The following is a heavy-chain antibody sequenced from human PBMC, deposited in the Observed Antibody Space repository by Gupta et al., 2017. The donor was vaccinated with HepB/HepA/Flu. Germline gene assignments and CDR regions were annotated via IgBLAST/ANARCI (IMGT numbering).Heavy chain of an antibody. D-gene: IGHD2-15*01. CDR1: GFTFRDYG. Sequence: QVQLVASGGGVVHPGRSLRLSCAASGFTFRDYGMHWVRQVPGKGLEWVAVISDDGGNIYYADSVKGRSTISRDNSKNTVYLQMNSLRPEDTAVYFCAKDWGYCSGSCYGSDYWGQGTLVTVSS. V-gene: IGHV3-30*18. CDR3: AKDWGYCSGSCYGSDY. J-gene: IGHJ4*02. CDR2: ISDDGGNI.